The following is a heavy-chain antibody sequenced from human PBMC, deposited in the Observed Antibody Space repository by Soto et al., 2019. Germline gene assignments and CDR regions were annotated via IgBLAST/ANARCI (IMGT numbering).Heavy chain of an antibody. J-gene: IGHJ3*02. V-gene: IGHV1-69*04. CDR3: ARESPLAFDI. CDR2: IIPILGIA. CDR1: GGTFSSYT. Sequence: KISCKAYGGTFSSYTISWVRQAPGQGLEWMGRIIPILGIANYAQKFQGRVTITADKSTSTAYMELSSLRSEDTAVYYCARESPLAFDIWGQGTMVTVSS.